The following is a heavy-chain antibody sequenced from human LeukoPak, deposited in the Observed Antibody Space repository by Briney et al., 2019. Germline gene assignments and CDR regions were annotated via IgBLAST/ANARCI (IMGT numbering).Heavy chain of an antibody. CDR1: GGSISSSIYY. Sequence: SETLSLTCTVSGGSISSSIYYWGWIRQPPGKGLEWIGSIYYSGSTYYNPSLKSRVTISVDTSKNQFSLKLSSVTAADTAVYYCARQTQWLVRALGWFDPWGQGTLVTVSS. CDR3: ARQTQWLVRALGWFDP. J-gene: IGHJ5*02. CDR2: IYYSGST. D-gene: IGHD6-19*01. V-gene: IGHV4-39*01.